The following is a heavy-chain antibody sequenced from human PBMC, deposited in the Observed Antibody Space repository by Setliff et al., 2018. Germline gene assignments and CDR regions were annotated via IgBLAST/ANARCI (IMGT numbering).Heavy chain of an antibody. CDR2: IIPIPGIA. V-gene: IGHV1-69*10. CDR3: ARDAIAVAGYYYYYMDV. J-gene: IGHJ6*03. CDR1: GGTFSSYA. D-gene: IGHD6-19*01. Sequence: SVKVSCKASGGTFSSYAISWVRQAPGQGLEWMGGIIPIPGIANYAQKFQGRVTITADKSTSTAYMELSSLRSEDTAVYYCARDAIAVAGYYYYYMDVWGKGTTVTVS.